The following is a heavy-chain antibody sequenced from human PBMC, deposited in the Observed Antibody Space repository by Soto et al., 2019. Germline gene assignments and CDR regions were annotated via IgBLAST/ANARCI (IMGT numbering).Heavy chain of an antibody. CDR1: GYTFTSYG. CDR3: ARVWPYYDSSGYYLSAFDI. Sequence: ASVKVSCKASGYTFTSYGISWVRHAPGQGLEWMGWISAYNGNTNYAQKLQGRVTMTTDTSTSTAYMELRSLRSDDTAVYYCARVWPYYDSSGYYLSAFDIWGQGTMVTVSS. J-gene: IGHJ3*02. CDR2: ISAYNGNT. D-gene: IGHD3-22*01. V-gene: IGHV1-18*01.